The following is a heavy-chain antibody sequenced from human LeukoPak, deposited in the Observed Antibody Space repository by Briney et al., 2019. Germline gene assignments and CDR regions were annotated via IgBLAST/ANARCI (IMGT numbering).Heavy chain of an antibody. D-gene: IGHD3-10*01. V-gene: IGHV3-15*01. CDR2: IKTKTDGGTT. CDR1: GFTFSNAW. CDR3: TTLYGSGNYY. Sequence: PGGSLRLSCVGSGFTFSNAWMSWVRQAPGKGLEGVGQIKTKTDGGTTDSAATVKGRFTISRDDSKNTLYLQMNSLKTEDTAMYYCTTLYGSGNYYWGQGTLVTVSS. J-gene: IGHJ4*02.